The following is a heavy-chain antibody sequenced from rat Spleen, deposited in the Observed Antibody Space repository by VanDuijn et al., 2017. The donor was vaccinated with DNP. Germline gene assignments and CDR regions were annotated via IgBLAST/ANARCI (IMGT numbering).Heavy chain of an antibody. CDR1: GFTFSNYY. V-gene: IGHV5-25*01. CDR2: ISTSGSRT. J-gene: IGHJ4*01. CDR3: ARRIAAISTCAMDA. Sequence: EVQLVESGGGLVQPGRSLKLSCAASGFTFSNYYMAWVRQAPKKGLEWVATISTSGSRTYYPDSVKGRFTITRDNAKSSLYLQMNSLKSEDTATYYCARRIAAISTCAMDAWGQGTSVTVSS. D-gene: IGHD1-2*01.